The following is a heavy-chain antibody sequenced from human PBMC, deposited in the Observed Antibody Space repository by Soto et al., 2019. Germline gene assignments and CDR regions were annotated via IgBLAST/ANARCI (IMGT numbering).Heavy chain of an antibody. CDR2: IYRTGDT. D-gene: IGHD2-8*01. J-gene: IGHJ5*02. CDR3: ARDTNSLDL. CDR1: SYSISSGFF. V-gene: IGHV4-38-2*02. Sequence: SETLSLTCVVSSYSISSGFFWAWIRQPPGKGLEWVGSIYRTGDTHYNPSLRSQVSMSVDTSKNHFSLRLTYLTAADTAVYFCARDTNSLDLWGQGILVTVSS.